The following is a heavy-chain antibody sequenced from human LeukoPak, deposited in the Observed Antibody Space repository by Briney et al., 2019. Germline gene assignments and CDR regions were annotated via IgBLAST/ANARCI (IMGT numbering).Heavy chain of an antibody. D-gene: IGHD6-19*01. CDR1: GGSFSGHY. CDR2: INDSGNT. Sequence: SETLSLTCAVYGGSFSGHYWSWIRQSPGKGLEWVGEINDSGNTKYNPSLKSRVTLSVDTSKNQFSLKLNSVTAADTAVYYCARARGAVAIDYWGQGTLVTVSS. J-gene: IGHJ4*02. CDR3: ARARGAVAIDY. V-gene: IGHV4-34*01.